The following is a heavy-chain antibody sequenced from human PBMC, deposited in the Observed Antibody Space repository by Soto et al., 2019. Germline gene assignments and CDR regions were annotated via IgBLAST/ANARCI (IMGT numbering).Heavy chain of an antibody. CDR1: GFTFSRYW. D-gene: IGHD1-20*01. CDR2: INQDGSEK. V-gene: IGHV3-7*05. CDR3: ARVGYDWNGLDY. Sequence: GGSLRLSCTASGFTFSRYWMTWVRQAPGKGLEWVANINQDGSEKTYVDSVKGRFTISRDNAKNSLYLQMNSLRAEDTAVYYCARVGYDWNGLDYWGQGTLVTVSS. J-gene: IGHJ4*02.